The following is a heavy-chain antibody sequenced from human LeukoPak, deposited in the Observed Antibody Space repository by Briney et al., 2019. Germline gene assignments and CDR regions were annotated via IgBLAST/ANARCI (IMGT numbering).Heavy chain of an antibody. CDR2: INHSGGT. V-gene: IGHV4-39*07. Sequence: SETLSLTCTVSGGSISSSSYYWGWIRQPPGKGLEWIGEINHSGGTNYNPSLKSRVTISVDTSKNQFSLKLSSVTAADTAVYYCARGRGGEDWFDPWGQGTLVTVSS. J-gene: IGHJ5*02. CDR1: GGSISSSSYY. D-gene: IGHD4-17*01. CDR3: ARGRGGEDWFDP.